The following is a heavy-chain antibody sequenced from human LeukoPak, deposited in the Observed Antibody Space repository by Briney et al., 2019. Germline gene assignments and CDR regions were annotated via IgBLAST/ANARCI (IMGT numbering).Heavy chain of an antibody. D-gene: IGHD3-22*01. CDR1: GGSISSSSYY. V-gene: IGHV4-39*01. CDR2: IYYSGST. CDR3: ARLNTYYYDSSGYLFDY. J-gene: IGHJ4*02. Sequence: SETLSLTCTVSGGSISSSSYYWGWIRQPPGKGLEWIGSIYYSGSTYYNPSLKSRVTISVDTSKNQFSLKLSSVTAADTAVYYSARLNTYYYDSSGYLFDYWGQGTLVTVSS.